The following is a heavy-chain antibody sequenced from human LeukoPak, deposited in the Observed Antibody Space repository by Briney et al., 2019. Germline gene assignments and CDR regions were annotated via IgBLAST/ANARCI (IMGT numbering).Heavy chain of an antibody. D-gene: IGHD6-13*01. CDR2: ISAYNGNT. CDR1: GYTFTSYC. CDR3: ARGSSSWYYFDY. Sequence: ASVKVSCKASGYTFTSYCISWVRQAPGQGLEWMGWISAYNGNTNCAQKLQGRVTMTTDTSTSTAYMELRSLRSDDTAVYYCARGSSSWYYFDYWGQGTLVTVSS. J-gene: IGHJ4*02. V-gene: IGHV1-18*01.